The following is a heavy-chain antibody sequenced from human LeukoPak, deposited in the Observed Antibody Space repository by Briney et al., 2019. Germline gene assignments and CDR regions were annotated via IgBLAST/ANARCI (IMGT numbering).Heavy chain of an antibody. CDR1: GYTSTSYG. V-gene: IGHV1-18*01. D-gene: IGHD6-13*01. Sequence: ASVKVSCKASGYTSTSYGISWVRQAPGQGLEWMGWISAYNGNTNYAQKLQGRVTMTTDTSTSTAYMELRSLSSDDTAVSYCARVVIRYGIAAALIDYWGQGTLVTVSS. CDR2: ISAYNGNT. J-gene: IGHJ4*02. CDR3: ARVVIRYGIAAALIDY.